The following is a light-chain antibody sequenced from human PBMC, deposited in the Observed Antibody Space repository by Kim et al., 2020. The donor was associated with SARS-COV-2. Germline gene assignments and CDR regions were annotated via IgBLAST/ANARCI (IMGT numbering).Light chain of an antibody. J-gene: IGKJ4*01. CDR3: QQRGSWPLT. V-gene: IGKV3-11*01. Sequence: EIVLTQSPATLSLSPGERATLSCRASQSVSSYLAWYQQKPGQAPRLLIYDASNRATDIPARFSGSGSGTDFTLTISSLEPEDFAVYYCQQRGSWPLTFGGGTKVDI. CDR2: DAS. CDR1: QSVSSY.